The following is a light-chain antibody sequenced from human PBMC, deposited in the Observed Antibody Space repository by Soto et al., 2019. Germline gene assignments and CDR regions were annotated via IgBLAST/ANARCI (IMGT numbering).Light chain of an antibody. V-gene: IGLV2-14*01. J-gene: IGLJ2*01. CDR2: KVS. Sequence: QSVLTQPASVSGSPGQSITISCTGTSSDVGAYKFVSWYQQFPGKAPKLMIYKVSNRPSGVSDRFSGSKSGNTASLIISGLRAEDEADYYCSSQTGSATVLFGGGTKLTVL. CDR3: SSQTGSATVL. CDR1: SSDVGAYKF.